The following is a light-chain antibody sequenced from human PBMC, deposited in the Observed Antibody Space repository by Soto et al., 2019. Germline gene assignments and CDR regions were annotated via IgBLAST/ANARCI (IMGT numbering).Light chain of an antibody. J-gene: IGKJ2*01. CDR1: QSLVYSDGNTY. CDR2: KFA. V-gene: IGKV2-30*01. Sequence: VVMTQSPLSLPVTLGQPASISCRSSQSLVYSDGNTYLNWFQPRPGQSPRRLIYKFANRDSGVADSFSGSGYGTDLTLTISRMEADDVGVYYCMQGTHWPTLGQGTQLEI. CDR3: MQGTHWPT.